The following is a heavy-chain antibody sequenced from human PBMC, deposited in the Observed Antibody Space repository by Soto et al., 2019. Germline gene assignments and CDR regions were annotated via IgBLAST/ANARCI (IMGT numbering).Heavy chain of an antibody. V-gene: IGHV3-33*01. CDR2: IWNDGSNE. Sequence: LRLSCEASGFTFSSYGMHWVRQAPGKGLEWVAIIWNDGSNEYYADSVKGRFTISRDNSKNTLYLQVSNLRAEDTAVYFCARDQTDSGGYYDSWGKGTRGTVSS. D-gene: IGHD3-22*01. CDR1: GFTFSSYG. CDR3: ARDQTDSGGYYDS. J-gene: IGHJ4*02.